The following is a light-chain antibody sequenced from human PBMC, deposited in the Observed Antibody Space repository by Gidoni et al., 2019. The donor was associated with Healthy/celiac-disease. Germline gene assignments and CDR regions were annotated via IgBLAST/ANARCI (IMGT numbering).Light chain of an antibody. Sequence: SYELTQPPSASVSPGQTASITCSGDKLGAKFACWYQQKPGQSPVLVIYQDSKRPSGIPERFSGSNSGSTATLTISGTQAMDEADYYCQAWDSSKVVFGGGTKLTVL. CDR2: QDS. CDR1: KLGAKF. CDR3: QAWDSSKVV. J-gene: IGLJ2*01. V-gene: IGLV3-1*01.